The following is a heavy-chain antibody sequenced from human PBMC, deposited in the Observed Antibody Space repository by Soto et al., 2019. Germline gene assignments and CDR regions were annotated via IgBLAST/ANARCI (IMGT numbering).Heavy chain of an antibody. CDR1: GYTFIGYY. Sequence: QVQLVQYGAELQKPGASVKVSCKASGYTFIGYYIHWVRQAPGKGLEWMGRINPRSGDTTSAQKFQGRLTMTRDTSISTADMELSSLRSDDTAMYYCGRDGVGATPLGWFDPCGQGSLVTVSS. V-gene: IGHV1-2*06. CDR2: INPRSGDT. CDR3: GRDGVGATPLGWFDP. J-gene: IGHJ5*02. D-gene: IGHD1-26*01.